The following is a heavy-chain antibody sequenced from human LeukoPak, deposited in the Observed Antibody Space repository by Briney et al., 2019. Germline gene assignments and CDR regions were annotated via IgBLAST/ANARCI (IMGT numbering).Heavy chain of an antibody. J-gene: IGHJ4*02. CDR2: TYYRSQWKT. V-gene: IGHV6-1*01. Sequence: SQTLSPTCAISGDSVSSNSVTWNWIRQSPSRGLEWLGRTYYRSQWKTDYSASVKSRIAVTPDTSKNQFSLQLTSVTPEDTAVYYCARATSMNFDYWGQGALVTVSS. CDR3: ARATSMNFDY. CDR1: GDSVSSNSVT.